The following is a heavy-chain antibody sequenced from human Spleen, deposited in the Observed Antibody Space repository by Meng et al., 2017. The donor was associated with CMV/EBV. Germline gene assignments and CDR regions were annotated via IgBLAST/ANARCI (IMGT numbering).Heavy chain of an antibody. D-gene: IGHD2-21*01. CDR3: ARGLKAIGILGNWFDP. CDR2: MNPKSGNT. V-gene: IGHV1-8*02. Sequence: ASVKVSCKASGYTFTAHYFHWVRQATGQGLEWMGWMNPKSGNTGYAKKFQGRVTMTRNTSISTAYMELSSLRSEDTAIYYCARGLKAIGILGNWFDPWGQGSLVTVSS. J-gene: IGHJ5*02. CDR1: GYTFTAHY.